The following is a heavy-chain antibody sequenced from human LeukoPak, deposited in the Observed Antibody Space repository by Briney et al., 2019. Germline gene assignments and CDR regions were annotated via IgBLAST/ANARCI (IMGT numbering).Heavy chain of an antibody. V-gene: IGHV3-33*01. CDR1: GFTFSNYG. D-gene: IGHD1-26*01. CDR2: IWYDGTNK. J-gene: IGHJ3*02. Sequence: GGSVRLSCAASGFTFSNYGMHWVRQAPGKGLEWVAVIWYDGTNKYYADSVKGRFIISRDNSKNTLYLQMNSLRAEDTAVYYCARDPHYDAFDIWGQGTMVTVSS. CDR3: ARDPHYDAFDI.